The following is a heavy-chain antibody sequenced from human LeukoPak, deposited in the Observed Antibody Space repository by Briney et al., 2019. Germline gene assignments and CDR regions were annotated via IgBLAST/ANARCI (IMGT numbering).Heavy chain of an antibody. Sequence: GASVKVSCKASGYTFTSYGFTWVRQAPGQGLEWMGWISTYSGTTNYAHNLQGRLTMTTDTSTSTAYMELRNLKSDDTAVYYCARSGGYYFYMDVWGKGTTVTVSS. D-gene: IGHD1-26*01. V-gene: IGHV1-18*01. CDR1: GYTFTSYG. J-gene: IGHJ6*03. CDR3: ARSGGYYFYMDV. CDR2: ISTYSGTT.